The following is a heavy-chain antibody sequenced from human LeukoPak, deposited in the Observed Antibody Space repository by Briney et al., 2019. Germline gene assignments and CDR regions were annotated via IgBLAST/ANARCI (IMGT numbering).Heavy chain of an antibody. Sequence: GGSLRLSCAASGFTFSGFWMHWVRQAPGKGLVWVSCISFDGSDATYADSVKGRFAISRDNAKNTVSLQMNSLRDEDTGVYYCAKGLRTGVGPYMGYHYYMDVWGKGATVTVSS. CDR1: GFTFSGFW. CDR2: ISFDGSDA. J-gene: IGHJ6*03. D-gene: IGHD3-16*01. CDR3: AKGLRTGVGPYMGYHYYMDV. V-gene: IGHV3-74*01.